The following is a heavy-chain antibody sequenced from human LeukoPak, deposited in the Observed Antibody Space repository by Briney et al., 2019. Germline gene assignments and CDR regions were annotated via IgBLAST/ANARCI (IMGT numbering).Heavy chain of an antibody. J-gene: IGHJ4*02. V-gene: IGHV3-48*03. CDR1: GFTFSSYE. CDR3: AGDKTTGGWYEFDY. Sequence: GGSLRLSCAASGFTFSSYEMNWVRQAPGKGLEWVSYISSSGSTIYYADSVKGRFTITRDTSKNTLSLQMNSLRAEDTAVYYCAGDKTTGGWYEFDYWGQGTLVTVSS. D-gene: IGHD6-19*01. CDR2: ISSSGSTI.